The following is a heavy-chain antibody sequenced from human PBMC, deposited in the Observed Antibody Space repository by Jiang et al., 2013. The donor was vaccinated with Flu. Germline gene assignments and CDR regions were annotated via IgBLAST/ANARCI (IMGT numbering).Heavy chain of an antibody. D-gene: IGHD6-19*01. CDR1: GGSISSYY. CDR2: IYYSGST. Sequence: GLVKPSETLSLTCTVSGGSISSYYWSWIRQPPGKGLEWIGYIYYSGSTNYNPSLKSRVTISVDTSKNQFSLKLSSVTAADTAVYYCARTGRMQWLPQGYFDYWGQGTLVTVSS. V-gene: IGHV4-59*01. CDR3: ARTGRMQWLPQGYFDY. J-gene: IGHJ4*02.